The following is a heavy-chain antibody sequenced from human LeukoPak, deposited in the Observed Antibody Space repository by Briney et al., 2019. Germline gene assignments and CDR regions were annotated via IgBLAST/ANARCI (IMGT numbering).Heavy chain of an antibody. V-gene: IGHV3-49*03. CDR2: IRSNAYGGTT. CDR1: GFTFGDYA. J-gene: IGHJ2*01. D-gene: IGHD4-17*01. CDR3: GRRTASTYGDYVFGYFDL. Sequence: GGSLRLSCTASGFTFGDYAMSWFRQAPGKGLEWVGFIRSNAYGGTTEYAASVKGRFTISRDDSKNIAYLQLNSLKTEDTAVYYCGRRTASTYGDYVFGYFDLWGRGTLVTVSS.